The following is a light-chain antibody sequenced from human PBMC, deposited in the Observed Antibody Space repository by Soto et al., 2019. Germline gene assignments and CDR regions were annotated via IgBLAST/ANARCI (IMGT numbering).Light chain of an antibody. CDR2: EVT. CDR1: SSDVGIYNY. Sequence: QSALTQPASVSGSPGQSIAISCTGSSSDVGIYNYVSWYQQRPGKVPKLIIYEVTNRPSGVSNRFSGSKSGITASLTISGLQVEDEADYYCSSYTTSSTRVFGTGTKVTVL. J-gene: IGLJ1*01. CDR3: SSYTTSSTRV. V-gene: IGLV2-14*01.